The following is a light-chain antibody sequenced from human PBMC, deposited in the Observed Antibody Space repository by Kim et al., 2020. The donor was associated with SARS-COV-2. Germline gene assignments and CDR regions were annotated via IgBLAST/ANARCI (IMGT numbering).Light chain of an antibody. J-gene: IGLJ2*01. CDR1: SSNIGNDY. CDR2: DND. Sequence: GQYVTISCSGSSSNIGNDYESWYQQHPGTAPQLLIYDNDSRPSGIPDRFSGSKSGTSATLGITGLQNGDEADYYCGTWDSSLSAGVFGGGTQLTVL. V-gene: IGLV1-51*01. CDR3: GTWDSSLSAGV.